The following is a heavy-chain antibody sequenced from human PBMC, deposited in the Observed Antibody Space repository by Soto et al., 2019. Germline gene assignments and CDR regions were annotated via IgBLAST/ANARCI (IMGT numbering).Heavy chain of an antibody. V-gene: IGHV4-59*01. CDR3: ARGGQGPFDY. CDR1: GGSISSYY. CDR2: IYYSGST. J-gene: IGHJ4*02. Sequence: QVQLQESGPGLVKPSETLSLTCTVSGGSISSYYWSWIRQPPGKGLEWIGYIYYSGSTNYNPSLKRRVTISVDTSKNQFSLKLSSVTAADTAVYYCARGGQGPFDYWGQGTLVTVSS.